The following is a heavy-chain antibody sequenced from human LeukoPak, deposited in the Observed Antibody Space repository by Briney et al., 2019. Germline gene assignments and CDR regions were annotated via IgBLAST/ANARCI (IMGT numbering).Heavy chain of an antibody. Sequence: ASVKVSCKASGGTFSSYAISWVRQAPGQGLEWMGGIIPIFGTANYAQTFQGRVTITTDESTSTAYMELSSLRSEDTAVYYCARALTGGVVPAAIQSTLVYWGQGTLVTVSS. J-gene: IGHJ4*02. CDR3: ARALTGGVVPAAIQSTLVY. D-gene: IGHD2-2*01. CDR2: IIPIFGTA. V-gene: IGHV1-69*05. CDR1: GGTFSSYA.